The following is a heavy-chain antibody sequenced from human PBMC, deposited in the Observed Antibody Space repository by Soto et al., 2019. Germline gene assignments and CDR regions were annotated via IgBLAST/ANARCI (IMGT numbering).Heavy chain of an antibody. CDR2: INHSGST. CDR1: GGSFSGYY. J-gene: IGHJ4*02. Sequence: ETLSLTCAVYGGSFSGYYWSWIRQPPGKGLELIGEINHSGSTNYNPSLKSRVTISVDTSKNQFPLRLYSVTAADTAVYYCVRGPYNYNSRYFDYWGQGTLSPSPQ. D-gene: IGHD1-1*01. CDR3: VRGPYNYNSRYFDY. V-gene: IGHV4-34*01.